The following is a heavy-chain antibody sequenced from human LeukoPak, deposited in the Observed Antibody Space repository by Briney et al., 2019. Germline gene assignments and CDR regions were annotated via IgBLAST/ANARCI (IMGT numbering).Heavy chain of an antibody. CDR2: ISGSGGST. J-gene: IGHJ4*02. CDR3: AKMRGYCSGGSCSTPFDY. Sequence: PGGSLRLSCAASGFTFSSYAMSWVRQAPGKGLEWVSAISGSGGSTYYADSVKGRFTISRDNSKNTLYLQMNSLRAEDTAVYYCAKMRGYCSGGSCSTPFDYWGQGTLVTVSS. V-gene: IGHV3-23*01. D-gene: IGHD2-15*01. CDR1: GFTFSSYA.